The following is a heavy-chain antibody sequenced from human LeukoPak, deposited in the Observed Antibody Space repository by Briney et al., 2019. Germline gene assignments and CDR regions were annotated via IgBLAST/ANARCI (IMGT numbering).Heavy chain of an antibody. CDR2: IYPGASDT. J-gene: IGHJ3*02. CDR3: ARMRTTVTFSDAFDI. CDR1: GYSFTSYW. Sequence: GESPQISCQGSGYSFTSYWIGWVRQMPWKGLECMGIIYPGASDTRYSPSFQGQVTISADKSISTAYLQWSSLKASDTAMYYCARMRTTVTFSDAFDIWGQGTMVTVSS. V-gene: IGHV5-51*01. D-gene: IGHD4-17*01.